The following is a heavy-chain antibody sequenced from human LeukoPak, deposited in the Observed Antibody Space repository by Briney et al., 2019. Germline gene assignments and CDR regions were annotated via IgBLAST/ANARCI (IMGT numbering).Heavy chain of an antibody. CDR2: IYYSGST. J-gene: IGHJ4*02. CDR3: ARVGTARLDTGDY. Sequence: SQTLSLTCTVSGGSISSGGYYWSWTRQHPGKGLEWIGYIYYSGSTYYNPSLKSRVTISVDTSKNQFSLKLSSVTAADTAVYYCARVGTARLDTGDYWGQGTLVTASS. D-gene: IGHD5-18*01. CDR1: GGSISSGGYY. V-gene: IGHV4-31*03.